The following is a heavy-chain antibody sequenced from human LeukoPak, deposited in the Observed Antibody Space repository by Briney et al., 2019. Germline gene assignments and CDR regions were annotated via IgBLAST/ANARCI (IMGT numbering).Heavy chain of an antibody. Sequence: GGSLRLSCAASGFTFSSYAMSWVRQAPGKGLEWVSAISGSGGSTYYADSVKGRFTISRDNSKNTLYLQMNSLRAEDTAVYYCARLRYFDWSPYWGQGTLVTVSS. CDR1: GFTFSSYA. V-gene: IGHV3-23*01. CDR2: ISGSGGST. CDR3: ARLRYFDWSPY. D-gene: IGHD3-9*01. J-gene: IGHJ4*02.